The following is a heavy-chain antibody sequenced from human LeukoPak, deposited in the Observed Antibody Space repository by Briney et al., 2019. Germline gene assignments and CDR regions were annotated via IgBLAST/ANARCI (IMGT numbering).Heavy chain of an antibody. D-gene: IGHD2-2*01. CDR3: AKDIVVVPAATFDY. J-gene: IGHJ4*02. V-gene: IGHV3-23*01. Sequence: PGGSLRLSCAASGFTFSSYAMSWVRQAPGKGLEWVSAISGSGGSTYYADSVKGRFTISRDNSKNALYLQMNSLRAEDTAVYYCAKDIVVVPAATFDYWGQGTLVNVSS. CDR1: GFTFSSYA. CDR2: ISGSGGST.